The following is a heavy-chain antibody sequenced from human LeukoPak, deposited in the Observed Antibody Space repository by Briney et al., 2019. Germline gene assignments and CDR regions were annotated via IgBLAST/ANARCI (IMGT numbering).Heavy chain of an antibody. CDR3: AELGITMIGGV. Sequence: GGSLRLSCAASGFTFSSYAMSWVRQAPGKGLEWVSAISGSGSTIYYADSVKGRFTISRDNAKNSLYLQMNSLRAEDTAVYYCAELGITMIGGVWCKGTTVTISS. CDR1: GFTFSSYA. V-gene: IGHV3-23*01. J-gene: IGHJ6*04. CDR2: ISGSGSTI. D-gene: IGHD3-10*02.